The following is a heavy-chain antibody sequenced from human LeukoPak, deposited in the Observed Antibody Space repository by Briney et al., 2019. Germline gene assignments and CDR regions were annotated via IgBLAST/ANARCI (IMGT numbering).Heavy chain of an antibody. D-gene: IGHD6-13*01. V-gene: IGHV3-11*01. CDR2: ISSSGSTI. Sequence: LSLTCTVSGGSISSYYWSWLRQPPGTGLEWVSYISSSGSTIYYADSVKGRFTISRDNAKNSLYLQMNSLRAEDTAVYYCAREAGYSSSWVDYWGQGTLVTVSS. J-gene: IGHJ4*02. CDR1: GGSISSYY. CDR3: AREAGYSSSWVDY.